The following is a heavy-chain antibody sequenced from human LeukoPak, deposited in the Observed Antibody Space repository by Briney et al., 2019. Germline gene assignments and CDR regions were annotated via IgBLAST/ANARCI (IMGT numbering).Heavy chain of an antibody. Sequence: GGSLRLSCAASGFTFSSYGIHWVRQAPGKGLEWVAVISHDAKNDYFADSVKGRFTISRDNSKNTLYLQMNSLEPGDTAVYYCAKDRPPVPLDHWGQGILVTVSS. J-gene: IGHJ4*02. D-gene: IGHD6-6*01. V-gene: IGHV3-30*18. CDR1: GFTFSSYG. CDR3: AKDRPPVPLDH. CDR2: ISHDAKND.